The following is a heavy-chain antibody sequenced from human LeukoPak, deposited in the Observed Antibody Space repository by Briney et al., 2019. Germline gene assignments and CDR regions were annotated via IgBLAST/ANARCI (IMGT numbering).Heavy chain of an antibody. D-gene: IGHD3-10*01. J-gene: IGHJ4*02. CDR3: ARDSYYGSGSYYRYTFDY. CDR1: RFTFSRNY. CDR2: IYSGGST. V-gene: IGHV3-53*01. Sequence: PGGSLRLSCAASRFTFSRNYMSWVRQAPGKGLEGVSDIYSGGSTYYTDFVKGRFTISRDNSKNTLYLQMNSLRAEDTAVYYCARDSYYGSGSYYRYTFDYCGQGTLVTVSS.